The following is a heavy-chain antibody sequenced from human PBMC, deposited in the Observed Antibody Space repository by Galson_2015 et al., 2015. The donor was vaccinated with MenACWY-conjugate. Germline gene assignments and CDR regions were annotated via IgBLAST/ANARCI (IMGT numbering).Heavy chain of an antibody. CDR1: GFTFSKCV. J-gene: IGHJ3*02. CDR3: AKGANYYDSSGKRYDAFDI. CDR2: ISGSGGDI. V-gene: IGHV3-23*01. Sequence: RLSCAASGFTFSKCVMSWVRQAPGKGLEWVLGISGSGGDIDYADSVKGRFTISRDNSKNTVYLQMNSLRAEDTAVYHCAKGANYYDSSGKRYDAFDIWGQGTMVTVSS. D-gene: IGHD3-22*01.